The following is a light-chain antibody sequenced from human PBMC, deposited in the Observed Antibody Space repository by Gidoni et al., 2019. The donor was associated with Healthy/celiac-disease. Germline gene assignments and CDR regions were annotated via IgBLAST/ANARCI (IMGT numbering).Light chain of an antibody. CDR3: QEYGSSPWT. V-gene: IGKV3-20*01. J-gene: IGKJ1*01. Sequence: IVFTQSPGTLSLSPGETATISCRASQSVSSSYLAWYQQKPGQAPRLLIYGASSRATGITDRFSGSGSGTDFTLTISRLEPEDVAVYYCQEYGSSPWTFGQGTKVEIK. CDR2: GAS. CDR1: QSVSSSY.